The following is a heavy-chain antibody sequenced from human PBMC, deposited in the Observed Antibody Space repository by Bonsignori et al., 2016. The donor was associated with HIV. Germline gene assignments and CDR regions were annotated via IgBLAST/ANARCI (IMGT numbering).Heavy chain of an antibody. Sequence: SETLSLTCTVSGGSISNYYWTWIRQPAGKGLEWIGRMFTSGSSNYNPSLKSRVTMSVDTSNNQFSLTLTSVTAADTAVYYCVREGPPFYYYYMDVWGKGTTVTVSS. V-gene: IGHV4-4*07. J-gene: IGHJ6*03. CDR3: VREGPPFYYYYMDV. CDR1: GGSISNYY. CDR2: MFTSGSS.